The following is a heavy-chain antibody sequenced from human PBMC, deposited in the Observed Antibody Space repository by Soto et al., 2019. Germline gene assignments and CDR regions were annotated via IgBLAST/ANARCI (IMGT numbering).Heavy chain of an antibody. V-gene: IGHV3-23*01. CDR2: IDFTGAGT. J-gene: IGHJ4*02. CDR1: GFPFSSYA. CDR3: ARRFSSSSFYFDY. D-gene: IGHD6-6*01. Sequence: EVQLLESGGGLVQPGGSLRLSCAASGFPFSSYAMSWVRHAPDKGLEWVSAIDFTGAGTYYADSVKGRFTIARDNSKNTLYLQMTSLRAVYTAVYFCARRFSSSSFYFDYWGQGTLVTVSS.